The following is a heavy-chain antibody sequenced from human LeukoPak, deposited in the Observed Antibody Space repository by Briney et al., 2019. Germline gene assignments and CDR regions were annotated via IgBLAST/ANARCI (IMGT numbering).Heavy chain of an antibody. D-gene: IGHD4-11*01. CDR3: ARDRAMTTVTHGWFDP. V-gene: IGHV4-59*11. Sequence: SETLSLTCTVSGGSISSHYWSWIRQPPGKGLEWIGYIYYSGSTNYNPSLKSRVTISVDTSKNQFSLKLSSVTAADTAVYYCARDRAMTTVTHGWFDPWGQGTLVTVSS. CDR2: IYYSGST. J-gene: IGHJ5*02. CDR1: GGSISSHY.